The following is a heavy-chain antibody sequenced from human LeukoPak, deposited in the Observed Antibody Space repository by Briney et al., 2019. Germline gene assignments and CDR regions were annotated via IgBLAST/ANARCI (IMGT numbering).Heavy chain of an antibody. V-gene: IGHV1-69*13. J-gene: IGHJ4*02. Sequence: GASVKVSCKASGGTFSSYAISWVRQAPGQGLEWMGGIIPIFGTANYAQKFQGRVTITADESTSTAYMELSSLRSEDTAVYYCARDYGSGSYSPNWGQGTLVTVSS. CDR3: ARDYGSGSYSPN. D-gene: IGHD3-10*01. CDR1: GGTFSSYA. CDR2: IIPIFGTA.